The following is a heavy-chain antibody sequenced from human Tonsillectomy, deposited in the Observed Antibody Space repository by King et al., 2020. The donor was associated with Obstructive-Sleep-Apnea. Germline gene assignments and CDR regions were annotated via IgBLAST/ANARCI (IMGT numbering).Heavy chain of an antibody. D-gene: IGHD5-18*01. CDR1: GFTFSNYA. CDR3: AKRVDTAMVFDY. CDR2: INTGGGTT. J-gene: IGHJ4*02. V-gene: IGHV3-23*04. Sequence: VQLVQSGGGLVQPGGSLRLSCAASGFTFSNYAMSWVRQAPGKGLEWVSAINTGGGTTYYADSVKGRFTISRENSKNTLYLQMNSLRAEDTAVYYCAKRVDTAMVFDYWGQGTLVTVSS.